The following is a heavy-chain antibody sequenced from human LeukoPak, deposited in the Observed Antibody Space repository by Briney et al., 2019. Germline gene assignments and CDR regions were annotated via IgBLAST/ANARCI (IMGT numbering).Heavy chain of an antibody. CDR2: INPGSGAT. V-gene: IGHV1-46*01. Sequence: ASVKVSCKASGYTFTRHYMNWVRQAPGQGLEWMGKINPGSGATGYAQKFQGRVTMTRDTSTSTVYMELTSLRSADTAVYFCARGGWWELLDYYYGMDVWGQGTTVTVSS. CDR3: ARGGWWELLDYYYGMDV. J-gene: IGHJ6*02. CDR1: GYTFTRHY. D-gene: IGHD1-26*01.